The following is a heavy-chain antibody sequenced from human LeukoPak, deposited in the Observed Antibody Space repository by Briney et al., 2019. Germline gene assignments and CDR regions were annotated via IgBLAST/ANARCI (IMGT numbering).Heavy chain of an antibody. V-gene: IGHV4-30-2*01. Sequence: SETLSLTYGVSGGSISSGGYSWSWIGQPQGKGLVWIGYIYHSGSTYYNPSLKSRVTISVDRSKNQFSLKLSSVTAADTAVYYCATGTVPQGAFDIWGQGTVVTVSS. CDR2: IYHSGST. CDR3: ATGTVPQGAFDI. CDR1: GGSISSGGYS. D-gene: IGHD4-17*01. J-gene: IGHJ3*02.